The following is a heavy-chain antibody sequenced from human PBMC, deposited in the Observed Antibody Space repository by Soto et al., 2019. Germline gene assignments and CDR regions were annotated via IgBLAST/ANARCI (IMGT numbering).Heavy chain of an antibody. Sequence: LRLSFAASGFTFSNYGMHWVRQAPGKGLEWVAVISYDGSDKYYADSVKGRFTISRDNSKNTLYLQMNSLRAEDTAVYYCAKVTGYCSSSSCRRDYYYYGMDVWGQGTTVTVSS. CDR3: AKVTGYCSSSSCRRDYYYYGMDV. CDR1: GFTFSNYG. CDR2: ISYDGSDK. D-gene: IGHD2-2*01. J-gene: IGHJ6*02. V-gene: IGHV3-30*18.